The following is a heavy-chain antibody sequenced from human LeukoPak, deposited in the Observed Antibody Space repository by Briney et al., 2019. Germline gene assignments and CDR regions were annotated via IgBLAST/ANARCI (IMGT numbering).Heavy chain of an antibody. J-gene: IGHJ6*04. Sequence: PGGSLRLSRVASGFTPRAFWMSCGPRPPGKGLEWVSHIKKDGREEDYVDSVKGRVSIFRDNAKNTVYLQMNSLGSEDTAVYYCATFAGVVPGGLLLWGKGTTVIVSS. CDR3: ATFAGVVPGGLLL. CDR2: IKKDGREE. CDR1: GFTPRAFW. V-gene: IGHV3-7*01. D-gene: IGHD2-15*01.